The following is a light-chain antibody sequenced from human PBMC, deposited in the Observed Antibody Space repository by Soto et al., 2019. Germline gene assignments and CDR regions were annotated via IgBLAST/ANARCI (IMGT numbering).Light chain of an antibody. J-gene: IGKJ4*01. V-gene: IGKV4-1*01. CDR1: QSVLYSSNNKNY. Sequence: DIVMTQSPDSLAVSLGERATINCKSSQSVLYSSNNKNYLAWYQQKPGQPPKLLIYWASTRESGVPDRFSGRGSGKNSPPPTSARKVENVPVISGHQDNITRSTSAGGTKGGSN. CDR3: HQDNITRST. CDR2: WAS.